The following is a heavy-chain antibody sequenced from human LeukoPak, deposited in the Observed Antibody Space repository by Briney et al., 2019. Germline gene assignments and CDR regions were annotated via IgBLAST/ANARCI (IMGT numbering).Heavy chain of an antibody. CDR3: ARDGGYGDGRYYFDY. Sequence: SETLSLTCTVSGGSISSYYWSWIRQPPGKGLEWIGYIYYRGSTNYNPSLKSRVTISVDTSKNQFSLKLSSVTAADTAVYYCARDGGYGDGRYYFDYWGQGTLVTVSS. CDR1: GGSISSYY. J-gene: IGHJ4*02. D-gene: IGHD4-17*01. CDR2: IYYRGST. V-gene: IGHV4-59*01.